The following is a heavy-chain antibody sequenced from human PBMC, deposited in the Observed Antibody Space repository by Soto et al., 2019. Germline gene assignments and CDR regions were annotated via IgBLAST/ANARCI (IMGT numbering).Heavy chain of an antibody. CDR2: IYWNYDK. CDR1: GFSLSTSGMG. V-gene: IGHV2-5*01. CDR3: AHRLQYSSSRSFDC. J-gene: IGHJ4*02. Sequence: QITLKESGPTLVKPTQTLTLTCTFSGFSLSTSGMGVGWIRQPPGKALEWLALIYWNYDKRYSPSLKSRLTITTDTSKTQVVLTMTNMDPMDTATYYCAHRLQYSSSRSFDCWGQGTLVTVSS. D-gene: IGHD6-13*01.